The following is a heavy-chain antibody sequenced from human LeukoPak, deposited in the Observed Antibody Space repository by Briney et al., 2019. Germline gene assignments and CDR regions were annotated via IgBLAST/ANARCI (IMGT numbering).Heavy chain of an antibody. CDR2: INPSGGST. D-gene: IGHD5/OR15-5a*01. Sequence: ASVKVSCKASGYTFTSYYMHWVRQAPGQGLEWMGIINPSGGSTSYAQKFQGRVTMTRDTSTSTVYMELSSLRSEDTAVYYCARAEVYPGGTRMHFQHWGQGTLVTVSS. CDR1: GYTFTSYY. CDR3: ARAEVYPGGTRMHFQH. J-gene: IGHJ1*01. V-gene: IGHV1-46*01.